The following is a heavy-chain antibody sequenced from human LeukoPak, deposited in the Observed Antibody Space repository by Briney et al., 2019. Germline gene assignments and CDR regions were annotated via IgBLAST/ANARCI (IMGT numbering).Heavy chain of an antibody. Sequence: GASVKVSCKASGYTFTDYYIHWVRQAPGQGLEWMGRINPNSGGTNYAQKFQGRVTMTRDTSISTAYMELSRLRSDDTAVYYCARDDRTIAAAGTPDYWGQGTLVTVSS. J-gene: IGHJ4*02. CDR1: GYTFTDYY. V-gene: IGHV1-2*06. CDR3: ARDDRTIAAAGTPDY. CDR2: INPNSGGT. D-gene: IGHD6-13*01.